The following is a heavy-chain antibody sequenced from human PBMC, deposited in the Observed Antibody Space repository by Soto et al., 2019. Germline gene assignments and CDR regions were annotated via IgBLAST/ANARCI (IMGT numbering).Heavy chain of an antibody. CDR1: GFTFSSYS. Sequence: VGSLRLSCAASGFTFSSYSMNWVRRAPGKGLEWVSYISSSSSTIYYADSVKGRFTISRDNAKNSLYLQMNSLRDEDTAVYYCARGDYYDSSAPFDPWGQGTLVTVSS. V-gene: IGHV3-48*02. CDR3: ARGDYYDSSAPFDP. D-gene: IGHD3-22*01. CDR2: ISSSSSTI. J-gene: IGHJ5*02.